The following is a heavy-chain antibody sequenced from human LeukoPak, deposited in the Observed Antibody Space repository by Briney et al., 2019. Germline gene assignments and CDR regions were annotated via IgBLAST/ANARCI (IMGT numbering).Heavy chain of an antibody. CDR2: IYTSGST. Sequence: XXXXSGGSXSSGSYYWSWIRQPAGKGLEWIGRIYTSGSTNYNPSLKSRITISVDTSKNQFSLKLSSVTAAATAVYXXXXXXXXXGXXXDYWGQXTXVTVSS. CDR3: XXXXXXXGXXXDY. J-gene: IGHJ4*02. CDR1: GGSXSSGSYY. V-gene: IGHV4-61*02.